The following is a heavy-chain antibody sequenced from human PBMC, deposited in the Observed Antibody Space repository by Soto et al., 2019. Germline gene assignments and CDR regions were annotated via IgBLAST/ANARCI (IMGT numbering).Heavy chain of an antibody. CDR2: ISSSSSYI. CDR3: AYAGETPYDAFDI. Sequence: GGSLRLSCAASGFTFSSYSMNWVRQAPGKGLEWVSSISSSSSYIYYADSVEGRFTISRDNAKNSLYLQMNSLRAEDTAVYYCAYAGETPYDAFDIWGQGTMVTVSS. V-gene: IGHV3-21*01. D-gene: IGHD2-21*01. CDR1: GFTFSSYS. J-gene: IGHJ3*02.